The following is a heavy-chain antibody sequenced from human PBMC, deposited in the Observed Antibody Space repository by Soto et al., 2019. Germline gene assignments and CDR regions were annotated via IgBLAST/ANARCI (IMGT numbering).Heavy chain of an antibody. CDR1: GDSITGSY. V-gene: IGHV4-59*01. CDR2: IYHSGTT. J-gene: IGHJ4*02. D-gene: IGHD1-26*01. CDR3: ARDMPYAAGSLAGCDY. Sequence: SETLSLTCTVSGDSITGSYWSWIRQPPGKTLEWIGYIYHSGTTTYNPSLKSRVSISVDTSKNQFSLRLTSVIAADTAVYYCARDMPYAAGSLAGCDYWGQGTLVTVSS.